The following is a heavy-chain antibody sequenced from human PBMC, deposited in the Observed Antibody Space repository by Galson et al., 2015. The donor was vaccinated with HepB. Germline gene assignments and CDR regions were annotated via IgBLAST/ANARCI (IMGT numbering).Heavy chain of an antibody. D-gene: IGHD3-3*01. CDR1: GFTLSSAC. CDR3: ATVERGYDSWSGWNYHGMDV. Sequence: SLRLSCAASGFTLSSACMSWVRQAPGKGLEWVGRIKSKIDGGTTDYAAPVKGRFTISRDDSKNTVYLQMNSLKTEDTAVYYCATVERGYDSWSGWNYHGMDVWGQGTTVTVSS. J-gene: IGHJ6*02. V-gene: IGHV3-15*01. CDR2: IKSKIDGGTT.